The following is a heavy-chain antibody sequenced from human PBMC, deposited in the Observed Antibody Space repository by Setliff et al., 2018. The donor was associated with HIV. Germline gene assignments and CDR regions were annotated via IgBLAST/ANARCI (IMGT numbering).Heavy chain of an antibody. CDR3: TRASSWYFYMAV. CDR1: GFTFSNAW. J-gene: IGHJ6*03. Sequence: PGGSLRLSCAASGFTFSNAWMSWVRQAPGKGLEWVGRIKSKTDGGTTDYAAPVKGRFTISRDDSKSVAYLQMSSLKTEDTAVYYCTRASSWYFYMAVWGKGTTVTVSS. V-gene: IGHV3-15*01. D-gene: IGHD6-13*01. CDR2: IKSKTDGGTT.